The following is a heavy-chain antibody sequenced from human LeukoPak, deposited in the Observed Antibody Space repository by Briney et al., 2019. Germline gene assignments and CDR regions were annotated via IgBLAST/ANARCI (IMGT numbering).Heavy chain of an antibody. CDR3: ARISSGLYFDY. CDR1: GFTFSSYW. V-gene: IGHV3-7*03. CDR2: INHNGNVN. J-gene: IGHJ4*02. D-gene: IGHD3-22*01. Sequence: GGSLRLSCAASGFTFSSYWMNWARQAPGKGLEWVASINHNGNVNYYVDSVKGRFTISRDNAKNSLYLQMSNLRAEDTAVYYCARISSGLYFDYWGQGTLVTVSS.